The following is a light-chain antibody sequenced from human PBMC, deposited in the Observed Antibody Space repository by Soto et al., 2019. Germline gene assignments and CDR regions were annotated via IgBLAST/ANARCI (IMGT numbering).Light chain of an antibody. CDR3: CSYAGSFTLYV. J-gene: IGLJ1*01. CDR1: SGDVGGYNY. CDR2: DVS. Sequence: QSALTQPRSVSGSPGQSVTISCTGTSGDVGGYNYVSWYQQHSGKAPKLMIYDVSERPSGVPDRFSGSKSGNTASLTISGLQAEDEADYYCCSYAGSFTLYVFGTGTKLTVL. V-gene: IGLV2-11*01.